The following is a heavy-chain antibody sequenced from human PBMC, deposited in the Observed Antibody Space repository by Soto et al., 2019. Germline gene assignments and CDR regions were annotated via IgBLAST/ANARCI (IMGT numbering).Heavy chain of an antibody. Sequence: QVQLVQSGAEVKKPGSSVKVSCKASGGTFSSYAISWVRQAPGQGLEWMGGIIPIFGTANYAQKFQGRVTITADESTSTADMELSSLRSEDTAVYYCARGRPYSGRPYNWFDPCGQGTLVTVSS. CDR2: IIPIFGTA. V-gene: IGHV1-69*01. J-gene: IGHJ5*02. CDR1: GGTFSSYA. D-gene: IGHD1-26*01. CDR3: ARGRPYSGRPYNWFDP.